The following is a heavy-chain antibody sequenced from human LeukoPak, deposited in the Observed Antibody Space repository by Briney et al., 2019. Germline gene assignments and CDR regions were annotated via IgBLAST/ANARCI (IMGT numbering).Heavy chain of an antibody. CDR1: GFTFSDYH. CDR2: ISSSASTI. V-gene: IGHV3-11*01. J-gene: IGHJ4*02. D-gene: IGHD1-26*01. Sequence: PGGSLRLSCAASGFTFSDYHMSWIRQAPGKGLEWVSYISSSASTIYYADSVKGRFTISRDNAKNSLYLQMDSLRSDDTAVYYCAREGRSGSYYNYWGQGTLVTVSS. CDR3: AREGRSGSYYNY.